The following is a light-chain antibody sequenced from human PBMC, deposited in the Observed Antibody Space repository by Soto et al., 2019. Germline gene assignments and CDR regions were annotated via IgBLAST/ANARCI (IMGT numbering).Light chain of an antibody. J-gene: IGKJ5*01. Sequence: EIVMTQSPATLSVSPGERATLSCRASQSVSINLAWYQQKPGQAPRLLIYGASTRATGIPARFSGSGSGTEFTLTISSLQSEDFAVYYCQQYNNWPLSITFGQGTLLEIK. V-gene: IGKV3-15*01. CDR3: QQYNNWPLSIT. CDR2: GAS. CDR1: QSVSIN.